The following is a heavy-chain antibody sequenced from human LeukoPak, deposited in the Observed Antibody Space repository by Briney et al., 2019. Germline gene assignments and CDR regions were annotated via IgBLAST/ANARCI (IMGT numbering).Heavy chain of an antibody. CDR3: ARTQEAGYSSGRYASYYYYMDV. V-gene: IGHV4-4*07. Sequence: SETLSLTCTVSGGSISTYYWSWIRQPAGKGLEWIGRMYSNGSTNYNPSLKSRVTMSVDTSKNQFSLKLSSVTAADTAVYFCARTQEAGYSSGRYASYYYYMDVWGKGTTVTISS. CDR2: MYSNGST. CDR1: GGSISTYY. D-gene: IGHD6-19*01. J-gene: IGHJ6*03.